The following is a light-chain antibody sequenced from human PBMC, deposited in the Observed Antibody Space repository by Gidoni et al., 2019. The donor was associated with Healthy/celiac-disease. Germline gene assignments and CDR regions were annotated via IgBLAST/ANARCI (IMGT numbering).Light chain of an antibody. CDR1: QSISSY. V-gene: IGKV1-39*01. CDR2: AAS. J-gene: IGKJ1*01. Sequence: DIQMTQSPSSLSASVGDRVTITCRTSQSISSYLNWYQQKPRKAPKLLIYAASSLQSGVPSRFGGSGSGTDFTLTISSQQPEDFATYYCQQSYSTPGTFGQGTKVEIK. CDR3: QQSYSTPGT.